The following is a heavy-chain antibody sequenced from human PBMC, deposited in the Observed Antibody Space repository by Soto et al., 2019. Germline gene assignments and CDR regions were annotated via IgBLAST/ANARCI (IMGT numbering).Heavy chain of an antibody. V-gene: IGHV4-59*01. CDR1: GGSISSYY. D-gene: IGHD3-10*01. CDR2: IYYSGST. Sequence: SETLSLTCTVSGGSISSYYWSWIRQPPGKGLEWIGYIYYSGSTNYNPSLKSRVTISVDTSKNQFSLKLSSVTAADTAVYYCASSAGGSGSYYPAWYYYYMDVWGKGTTVTVSS. J-gene: IGHJ6*03. CDR3: ASSAGGSGSYYPAWYYYYMDV.